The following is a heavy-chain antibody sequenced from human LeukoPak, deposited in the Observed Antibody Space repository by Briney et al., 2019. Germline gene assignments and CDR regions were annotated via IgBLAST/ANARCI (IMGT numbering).Heavy chain of an antibody. J-gene: IGHJ6*03. Sequence: GGSLRLSCAASGFTVSSNYMSWVRQAPGKGLEWVSVIYSGGSTYYADSVKGRFTISRDNSKNTLYLQMNSLRAEDTAVYYCARGEYCSGGSCYYYYYYMDVWGKGTTVTVSS. CDR2: IYSGGST. V-gene: IGHV3-66*01. CDR1: GFTVSSNY. CDR3: ARGEYCSGGSCYYYYYYMDV. D-gene: IGHD2-15*01.